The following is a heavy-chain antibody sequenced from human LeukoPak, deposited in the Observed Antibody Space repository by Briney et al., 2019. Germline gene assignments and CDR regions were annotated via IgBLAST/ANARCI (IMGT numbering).Heavy chain of an antibody. V-gene: IGHV3-48*03. CDR1: GFTFSSYE. CDR3: ARDSRVPAAPSDY. J-gene: IGHJ4*02. Sequence: GGSLRLSCAASGFTFSSYEMNWVRQAPGKGLEWVSYISTSGGAIYYADSVKGRFTIPRDNAKNSLYLQMNSLRAEDTAVYYCARDSRVPAAPSDYWGQGTLVTVSS. CDR2: ISTSGGAI. D-gene: IGHD2-2*01.